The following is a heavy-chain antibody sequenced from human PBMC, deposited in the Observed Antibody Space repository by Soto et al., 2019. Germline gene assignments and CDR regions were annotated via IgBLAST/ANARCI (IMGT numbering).Heavy chain of an antibody. CDR3: AKARTVRLEVCDS. CDR2: INPKNGDT. D-gene: IGHD2-21*01. J-gene: IGHJ5*02. Sequence: VASVKVSCKASGYTFTAYYIHWVRQAPGQGLEWMGWINPKNGDTKYAQKFQGRVTWTRDTSISAAFMEVSWLTSDDTAIYYCAKARTVRLEVCDSWGQGTLVTVSS. CDR1: GYTFTAYY. V-gene: IGHV1-2*02.